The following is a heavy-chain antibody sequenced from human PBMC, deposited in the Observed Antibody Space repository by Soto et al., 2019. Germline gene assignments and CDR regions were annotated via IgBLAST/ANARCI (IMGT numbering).Heavy chain of an antibody. D-gene: IGHD3-16*02. Sequence: GGSLRLSCRTSGLTFRTYLMSLVRQSPGKGLEWVANIKTDGSEKYYADSVEGRFTISRDNTKNSLYLQMNSLRADDTAMYYCATYHYSERKHYRFRHWGQGTL. CDR1: GLTFRTYL. J-gene: IGHJ4*02. CDR2: IKTDGSEK. V-gene: IGHV3-7*01. CDR3: ATYHYSERKHYRFRH.